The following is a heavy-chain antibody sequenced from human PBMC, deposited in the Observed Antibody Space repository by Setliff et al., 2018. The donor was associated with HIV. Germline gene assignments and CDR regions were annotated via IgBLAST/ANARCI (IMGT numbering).Heavy chain of an antibody. D-gene: IGHD6-13*01. CDR1: GGFISIYY. CDR2: IYTSGST. Sequence: PSETLSLTCTVSGGFISIYYWNWIRQPAGKGLEWIGRIYTSGSTNYNPSRKSRVTMSVDTSKNQFSLRLSSVTAADTAVYYCARGAIAAAGDFDYWGQGTLVTVSS. CDR3: ARGAIAAAGDFDY. J-gene: IGHJ4*02. V-gene: IGHV4-4*07.